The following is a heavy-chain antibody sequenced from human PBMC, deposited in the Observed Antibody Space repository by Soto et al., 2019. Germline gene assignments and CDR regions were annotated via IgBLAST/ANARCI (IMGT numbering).Heavy chain of an antibody. Sequence: QVQLQESGPGLVKPSQTLSLTCTVSGGSISSGGYYWSWIRQHPGKGLEWIGYIYYSGSTYYNPSLKSRGTISVDTSKNQFSLKLSSVTAADTAVYYCARVNNRVMAAGIYVDYWGQGTLVTVSS. CDR2: IYYSGST. CDR3: ARVNNRVMAAGIYVDY. CDR1: GGSISSGGYY. V-gene: IGHV4-31*03. D-gene: IGHD2-2*01. J-gene: IGHJ4*02.